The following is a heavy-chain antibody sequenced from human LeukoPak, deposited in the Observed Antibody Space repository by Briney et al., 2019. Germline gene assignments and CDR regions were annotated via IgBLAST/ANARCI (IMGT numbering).Heavy chain of an antibody. V-gene: IGHV1-69*04. D-gene: IGHD4-17*01. CDR3: AKNSRDYGDYSMSY. CDR2: IIPILGIA. CDR1: GGTFSSYA. J-gene: IGHJ4*02. Sequence: SVKVSCKASGGTFSSYAISWVRQAPGQGLEWMGRIIPILGIANYAQKFQGRVTITADKSTSTAYMELSSLRAEDTAVYYCAKNSRDYGDYSMSYWGQGTLVTVSS.